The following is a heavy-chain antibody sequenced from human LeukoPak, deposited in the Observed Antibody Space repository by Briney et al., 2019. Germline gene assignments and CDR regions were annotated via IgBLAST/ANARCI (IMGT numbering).Heavy chain of an antibody. J-gene: IGHJ4*02. Sequence: PSETLSLTCTVSGGSISSGGYYWSWIRQHPGKGLEWIGYIYYSGSTYYNPSLKSRVTISVDTSKNQFSLKLSSVTAADTAVYYRARAGAAAPFDYWGQGTLVTVSS. D-gene: IGHD6-13*01. CDR2: IYYSGST. CDR1: GGSISSGGYY. V-gene: IGHV4-31*03. CDR3: ARAGAAAPFDY.